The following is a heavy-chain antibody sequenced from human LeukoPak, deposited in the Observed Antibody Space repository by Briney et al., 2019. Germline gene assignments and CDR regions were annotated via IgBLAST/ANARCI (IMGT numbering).Heavy chain of an antibody. CDR3: AREDVVVPAASDY. CDR1: GYTFTGYY. J-gene: IGHJ4*02. CDR2: INPNSGGT. D-gene: IGHD2-2*01. V-gene: IGHV1-2*02. Sequence: GASVKVSCKASGYTFTGYYMHWVRQAPGQGLEWMGWINPNSGGTNYAQKFQGRVTMTRDTSISTAYMELSRLRSDDTAVYYCAREDVVVPAASDYWGQGTLVTVSS.